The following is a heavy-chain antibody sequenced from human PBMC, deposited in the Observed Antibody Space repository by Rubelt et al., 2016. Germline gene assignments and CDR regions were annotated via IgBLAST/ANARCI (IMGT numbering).Heavy chain of an antibody. Sequence: QVQLQESGPGLVKPSETLSLTCTVSGGSMNTYYWSWIRQPPGKGLEWIGYIYYTGSTDYNPSLKSRVTISVDTSKNQFSLSGGSGTAAETALNYCARLGPGSTAHAFDSWGQGTMVTVSS. CDR3: ARLGPGSTAHAFDS. J-gene: IGHJ3*02. CDR1: GGSMNTYY. D-gene: IGHD3-10*01. CDR2: IYYTGST. V-gene: IGHV4-59*12.